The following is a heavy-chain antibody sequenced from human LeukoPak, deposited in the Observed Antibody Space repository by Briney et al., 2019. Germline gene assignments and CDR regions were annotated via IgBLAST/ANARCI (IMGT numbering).Heavy chain of an antibody. CDR2: IYYSGGT. V-gene: IGHV4-39*07. D-gene: IGHD3-16*02. Sequence: SETLSLTCTVSGGSISITRYYWGCIRQPPGKGLEWIGFIYYSGGTYYNPSLKSRVTISVDTSKNQFSLKLSSVTAADTAMYYCARYDVWGTYRAFDYWGQGTLVTVSS. J-gene: IGHJ4*02. CDR3: ARYDVWGTYRAFDY. CDR1: GGSISITRYY.